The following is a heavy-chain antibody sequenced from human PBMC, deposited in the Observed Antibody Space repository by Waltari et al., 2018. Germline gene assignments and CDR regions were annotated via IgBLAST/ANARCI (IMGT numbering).Heavy chain of an antibody. CDR2: VRRKAFGGTT. D-gene: IGHD6-13*01. V-gene: IGHV3-49*03. Sequence: EVQLVESGGGLVQPGRSLRLSCTASGFTFRDFPMRWFRQAPGKGLEWVGFVRRKAFGGTTEYAASVKGRFTISRDDSRNIAYLQMNSLVTEDTAVYYCTRAQLLRGYFDLWGRGTLVTVSS. CDR1: GFTFRDFP. J-gene: IGHJ2*01. CDR3: TRAQLLRGYFDL.